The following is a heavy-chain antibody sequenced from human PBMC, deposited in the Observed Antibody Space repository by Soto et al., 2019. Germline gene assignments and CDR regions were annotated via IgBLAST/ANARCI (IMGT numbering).Heavy chain of an antibody. V-gene: IGHV3-9*01. CDR3: AKDMENGYNPYYYYGMDV. J-gene: IGHJ6*02. CDR2: IRWNSVSI. CDR1: GFNFNDYG. D-gene: IGHD3-10*01. Sequence: GGSLRLSCAASGFNFNDYGMHWVRQAPGKGLEWVSSIRWNSVSIGYADSVKGRFTISRDNAKNSLYLQMNTLRAEDTALYYCAKDMENGYNPYYYYGMDVWGQGTTVTVSS.